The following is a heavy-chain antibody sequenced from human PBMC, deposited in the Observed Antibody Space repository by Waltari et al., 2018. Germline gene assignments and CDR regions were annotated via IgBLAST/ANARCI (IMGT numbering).Heavy chain of an antibody. D-gene: IGHD6-13*01. CDR1: GFTFSSYW. Sequence: EVQLVESGGGLVQPGGSLRLSCAASGFTFSSYWMHWVRQAPGKGLVWGSRIRRDGSSTSYADSVKGRFTISRDNAKNTLYLQMNSLRAEDTAVYYCARAPAAGWFDPWGQGTLVTVSS. CDR3: ARAPAAGWFDP. J-gene: IGHJ5*02. CDR2: IRRDGSST. V-gene: IGHV3-74*01.